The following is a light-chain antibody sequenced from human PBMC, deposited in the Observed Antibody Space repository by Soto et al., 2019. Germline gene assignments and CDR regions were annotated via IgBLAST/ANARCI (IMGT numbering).Light chain of an antibody. J-gene: IGKJ5*01. CDR3: QQRSNWPSIT. CDR1: QSISSS. CDR2: GVS. V-gene: IGKV3-11*01. Sequence: EIVMTQSPATLSVSPGESAPLSCRASQSISSSKLAWYQQNPGQAPRLLLFGVSKRATGIPARFSGSVGATDFIPPISSLEPEDFVAYYGQQRSNWPSITFGRGTRLDI.